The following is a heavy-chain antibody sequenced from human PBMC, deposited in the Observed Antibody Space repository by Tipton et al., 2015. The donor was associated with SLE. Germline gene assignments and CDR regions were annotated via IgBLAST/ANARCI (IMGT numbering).Heavy chain of an antibody. Sequence: TLSLTCTISGGSISDYYWTWIRQPPGKELEWIGYIFYSGNTKYNPSLKSRVTISEDTSTNEFSLRLTSVTAADTAVYYCARVRRDSSSWGLDYWGQGTLITVSS. CDR2: IFYSGNT. D-gene: IGHD6-13*01. V-gene: IGHV4-59*12. CDR3: ARVRRDSSSWGLDY. J-gene: IGHJ4*02. CDR1: GGSISDYY.